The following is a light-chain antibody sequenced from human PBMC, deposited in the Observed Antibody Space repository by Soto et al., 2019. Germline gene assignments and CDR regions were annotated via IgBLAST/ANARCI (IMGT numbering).Light chain of an antibody. CDR3: QQYSSYFWT. CDR1: QSIGSW. CDR2: DAS. J-gene: IGKJ1*01. Sequence: DIQLTQSPSTLSASVGDRVTIICRASQSIGSWLAWYQQKPGKAPKLLISDASNLEGGLPSRFSGSGSGTEFTLTISSLQPDDFATYYCQQYSSYFWTFGQGTKVDIK. V-gene: IGKV1-5*02.